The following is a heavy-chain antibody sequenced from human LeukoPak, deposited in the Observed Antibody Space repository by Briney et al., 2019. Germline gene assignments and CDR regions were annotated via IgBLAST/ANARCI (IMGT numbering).Heavy chain of an antibody. CDR2: IKQDGSEK. Sequence: GGSLRLSCAASGFTFSSYWMSWVRQAPGKGLEWVANIKQDGSEKYYVDSVKGRFTISRDNAKNSLYLQMNSLRAEDTALYYCARAGNPNYYSYHMDVWGKGTTVTVSS. CDR3: ARAGNPNYYSYHMDV. J-gene: IGHJ6*03. CDR1: GFTFSSYW. V-gene: IGHV3-7*03. D-gene: IGHD1-14*01.